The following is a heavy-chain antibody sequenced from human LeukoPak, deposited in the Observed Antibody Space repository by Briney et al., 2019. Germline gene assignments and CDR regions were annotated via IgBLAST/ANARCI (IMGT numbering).Heavy chain of an antibody. D-gene: IGHD3-22*01. CDR1: GYTFTSYG. CDR3: ARGVRGYYATSGYFLLNY. CDR2: MNPNSGNT. V-gene: IGHV1-8*01. Sequence: GASVKVSCKASGYTFTSYGINWVRQATGQGLEWMGWMNPNSGNTGYAQKFQGRVTITRNTSISTAYMELSSLRSEDTAVYYCARGVRGYYATSGYFLLNYWGQGTLVTVSS. J-gene: IGHJ4*02.